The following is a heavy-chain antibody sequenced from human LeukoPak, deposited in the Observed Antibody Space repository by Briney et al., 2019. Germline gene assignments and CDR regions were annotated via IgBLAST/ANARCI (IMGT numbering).Heavy chain of an antibody. Sequence: SETLSLTCTVSGGPISSYYWSWIRQFPGKGLEWIGYIHYSGSINYNPSLKSRVTMSIDTSKNQFSLNLTSVTAGDTAVYYCARDTSGWYFNLWGRGTLVTVSS. J-gene: IGHJ2*01. CDR2: IHYSGSI. CDR3: ARDTSGWYFNL. V-gene: IGHV4-59*01. CDR1: GGPISSYY. D-gene: IGHD6-19*01.